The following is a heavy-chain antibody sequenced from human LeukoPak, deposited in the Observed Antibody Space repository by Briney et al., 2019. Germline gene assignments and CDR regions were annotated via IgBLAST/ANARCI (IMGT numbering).Heavy chain of an antibody. CDR3: MRDYMGWFDP. CDR1: GFSLSNFQ. Sequence: GGSLRLSCVASGFSLSNFQTYWVRQAPGKGLEWVSIISIDGSTEFYADSVKGRFTISRDTASNTMHLEMNNLRTEDTAVYYCMRDYMGWFDPWGQGTLVTVSS. V-gene: IGHV3-30-3*01. CDR2: ISIDGSTE. D-gene: IGHD3-10*01. J-gene: IGHJ5*02.